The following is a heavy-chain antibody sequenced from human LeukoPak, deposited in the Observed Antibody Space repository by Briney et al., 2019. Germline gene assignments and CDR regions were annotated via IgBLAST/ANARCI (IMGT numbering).Heavy chain of an antibody. D-gene: IGHD2-15*01. CDR1: GYTFTDYY. Sequence: ASVNVSCKASGYTFTDYYMHWLRQAPAQGLDWMGWINPNNCGTNYAQKFQGRVTMTRDTSISTAYMELSRLRSDDTAVYYCARGGGTSCLLGYCSGGSRYWGQGTLVTVSS. CDR2: INPNNCGT. J-gene: IGHJ4*02. V-gene: IGHV1-2*02. CDR3: ARGGGTSCLLGYCSGGSRY.